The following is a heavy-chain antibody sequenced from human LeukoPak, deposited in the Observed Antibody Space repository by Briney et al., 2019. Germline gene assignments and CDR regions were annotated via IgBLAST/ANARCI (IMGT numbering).Heavy chain of an antibody. CDR2: IYYSGST. V-gene: IGHV4-31*03. J-gene: IGHJ4*02. Sequence: PSQTLSLTCTVSGGSISSGGYYWSWIRRHPGKGLEWIGYIYYSGSTYYNPSLKSRVTISVDTSKNQFSLKLSSVTAADTAVYYCARAAAAGTDYWGQGTLVTVSS. CDR1: GGSISSGGYY. D-gene: IGHD6-13*01. CDR3: ARAAAAGTDY.